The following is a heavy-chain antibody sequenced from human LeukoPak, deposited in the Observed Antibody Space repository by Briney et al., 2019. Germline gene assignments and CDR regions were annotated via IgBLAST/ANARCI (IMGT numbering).Heavy chain of an antibody. V-gene: IGHV3-7*03. Sequence: PGGSLRLSCAASGFTLSSYWMTWVRQAPGKGPEWVADIKQDGSEKYYVDSVKGRFTISRDNAKNSLYLQMNSLRAEDTAVYYCARGPITVAGKTLDYWGQGTLVTVSS. J-gene: IGHJ4*02. CDR1: GFTLSSYW. CDR3: ARGPITVAGKTLDY. D-gene: IGHD6-19*01. CDR2: IKQDGSEK.